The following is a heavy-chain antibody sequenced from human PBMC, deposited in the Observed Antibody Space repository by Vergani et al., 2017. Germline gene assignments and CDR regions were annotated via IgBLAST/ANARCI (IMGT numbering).Heavy chain of an antibody. Sequence: EVQLVESGGGLVQPGRSLRLSCTASGFTFGDYAMSWFRQTPGEGLAWVGFIRSKPYGGTTEYAASVKGRFTISRDDSKSIAYLQMNSLKTEDTAVYYCTMGPQQYYYYMDVWGKGTTVTVSS. CDR1: GFTFGDYA. CDR3: TMGPQQYYYYMDV. CDR2: IRSKPYGGTT. J-gene: IGHJ6*03. V-gene: IGHV3-49*03. D-gene: IGHD1/OR15-1a*01.